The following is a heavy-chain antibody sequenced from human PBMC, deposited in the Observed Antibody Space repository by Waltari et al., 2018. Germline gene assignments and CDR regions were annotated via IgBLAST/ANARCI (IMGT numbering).Heavy chain of an antibody. D-gene: IGHD6-19*01. V-gene: IGHV1-3*01. CDR3: TRDPHSSGWGWGFDY. Sequence: QVQFVQSGAEVKKPGASVKISCKASGYDFVNYAIHWVRQVPGQRLEWMGWINAGNAYTKYSQNFQDRLISTRDTSANTAYMELGSLTSEDTAVYYCTRDPHSSGWGWGFDYWGQGTLVTVSS. J-gene: IGHJ4*02. CDR1: GYDFVNYA. CDR2: INAGNAYT.